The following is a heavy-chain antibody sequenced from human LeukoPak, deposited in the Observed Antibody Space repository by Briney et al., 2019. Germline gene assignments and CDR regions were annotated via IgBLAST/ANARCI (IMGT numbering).Heavy chain of an antibody. V-gene: IGHV4-38-2*02. D-gene: IGHD3-22*01. CDR1: GYSISSGYY. CDR3: ARVRFFDSSVLTRKRSYYFDY. Sequence: MPSETLSLTCTVSGYSISSGYYWSWIRQPPGKGLEWIGEINHSGSTNYNPSLKSRVTMSVDTSKNQFSLKLSSVTAADTAVYYCARVRFFDSSVLTRKRSYYFDYWGQGTLVTVSS. CDR2: INHSGST. J-gene: IGHJ4*02.